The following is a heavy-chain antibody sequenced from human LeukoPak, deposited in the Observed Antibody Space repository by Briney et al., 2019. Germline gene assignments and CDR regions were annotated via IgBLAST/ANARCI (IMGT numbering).Heavy chain of an antibody. D-gene: IGHD6-19*01. Sequence: PSETLSLTCTVSGGSISSSCYYWSWIRQPPGKGLEWIGYIYYSGSTNYNPSLKSRVTISVDTSNNQFSLKLSSVTAADTAVYYCARGSGWSTDFDYWGQGTLVTVSP. CDR1: GGSISSSCYY. CDR3: ARGSGWSTDFDY. CDR2: IYYSGST. V-gene: IGHV4-61*01. J-gene: IGHJ4*02.